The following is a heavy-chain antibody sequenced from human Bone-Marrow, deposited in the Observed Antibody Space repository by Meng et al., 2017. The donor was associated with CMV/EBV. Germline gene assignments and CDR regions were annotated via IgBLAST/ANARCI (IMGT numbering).Heavy chain of an antibody. V-gene: IGHV3-72*01. CDR2: TSNKANSYTT. Sequence: GGSLRLSCAASGFTFSDHYMDWVRQAPGKGLEWVGRTSNKANSYTTKYAPSVKVRFTISRDDSKNSLYLKMNSRTIADTAVYYCARLRCSGSDYRKYKYFMDVWGQGTTVTVSS. J-gene: IGHJ6*02. CDR1: GFTFSDHY. D-gene: IGHD1-26*01. CDR3: ARLRCSGSDYRKYKYFMDV.